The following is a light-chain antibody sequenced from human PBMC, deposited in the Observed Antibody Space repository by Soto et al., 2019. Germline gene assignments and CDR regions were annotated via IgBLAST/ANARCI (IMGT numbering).Light chain of an antibody. V-gene: IGKV1-6*01. J-gene: IGKJ2*01. CDR1: QDIRSD. CDR2: AAS. CDR3: QQYKSYSHT. Sequence: AIQMTQFPSSLSASVGDRVTITCRASQDIRSDLGWYQQRPGKAPKVLIYAASSLQSGVPSRFSGSGSGTDFTLTISSLKNDDFATYDCQQYKSYSHTFGQGTKVDIK.